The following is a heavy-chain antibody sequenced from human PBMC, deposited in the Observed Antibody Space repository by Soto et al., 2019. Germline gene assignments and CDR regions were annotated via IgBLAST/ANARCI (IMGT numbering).Heavy chain of an antibody. D-gene: IGHD6-13*01. J-gene: IGHJ3*02. CDR2: IYYSGST. CDR1: GGSISSGGYY. V-gene: IGHV4-31*03. CDR3: ARGTAGRVAFDI. Sequence: KPSETLSLTCTVSGGSISSGGYYWSWIRQHPGKGLEWIGYIYYSGSTYYNPSLKSRVTISVDTSKNQFSLKLSSVTAADTAVYYCARGTAGRVAFDIWGQGTMVTVSS.